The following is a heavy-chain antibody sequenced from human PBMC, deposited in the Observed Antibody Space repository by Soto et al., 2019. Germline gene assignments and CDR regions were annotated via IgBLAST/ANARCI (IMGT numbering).Heavy chain of an antibody. CDR2: ISKDGNSK. J-gene: IGHJ4*02. D-gene: IGHD3-10*01. CDR1: GFTFSKHA. CDR3: ARDPQGSYCYIDY. V-gene: IGHV3-30-3*01. Sequence: VGSLRLSCAASGFTFSKHAIHWVRQAPGKGLEWVTIISKDGNSKHYADSVKGRFTISRDNSKNTLFLQMNSLRAEDTAVYYCARDPQGSYCYIDYWGQGTPVTVSS.